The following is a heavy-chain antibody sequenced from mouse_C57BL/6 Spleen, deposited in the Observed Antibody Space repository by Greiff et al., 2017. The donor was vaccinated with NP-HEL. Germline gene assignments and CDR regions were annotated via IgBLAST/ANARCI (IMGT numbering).Heavy chain of an antibody. Sequence: QVQLQQPGTELVKPGASVKLSCTASGYTFTSYWMHWVQQRPGQGLEWIGNINPSNGGTNYNEKFKSKATLTVDKSSSKVYMQLSSLTSEDSAVYYRARDVSYGNGGYYAMDYWGQGTSVTVSS. V-gene: IGHV1-53*01. D-gene: IGHD2-1*01. CDR1: GYTFTSYW. J-gene: IGHJ4*01. CDR2: INPSNGGT. CDR3: ARDVSYGNGGYYAMDY.